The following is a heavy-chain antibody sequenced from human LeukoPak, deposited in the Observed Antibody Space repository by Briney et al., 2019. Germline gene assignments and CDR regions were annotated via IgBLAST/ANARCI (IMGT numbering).Heavy chain of an antibody. CDR1: GYRCSTYW. CDR3: ARNGAAGSPNRFFNWFDP. Sequence: LAESMKISCKDSGYRCSTYWIAWVRQMTAKSLEYNGLIYPGDSGTRYSPTFQGQVSFSIDKSINTAYLQWSSLKVSDTAMYYCARNGAAGSPNRFFNWFDPWGQGTLVTVSS. D-gene: IGHD6-13*01. J-gene: IGHJ5*02. V-gene: IGHV5-51*01. CDR2: IYPGDSGT.